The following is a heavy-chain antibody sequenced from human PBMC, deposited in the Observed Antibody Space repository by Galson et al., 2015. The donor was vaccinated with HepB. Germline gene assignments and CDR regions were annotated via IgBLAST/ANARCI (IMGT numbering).Heavy chain of an antibody. V-gene: IGHV3-21*01. Sequence: SLRLSCAASGFGFSSYSMSWVRQAPGKGLEWVSYISGSSNYIYYADSVEGRFTISRDNAKNSLYLQMNSLRAEDTAVYYCAREEQRPEYGSGWYKHYYYYGMDVWGQGTTVTVSS. J-gene: IGHJ6*02. CDR3: AREEQRPEYGSGWYKHYYYYGMDV. CDR1: GFGFSSYS. CDR2: ISGSSNYI. D-gene: IGHD6-19*01.